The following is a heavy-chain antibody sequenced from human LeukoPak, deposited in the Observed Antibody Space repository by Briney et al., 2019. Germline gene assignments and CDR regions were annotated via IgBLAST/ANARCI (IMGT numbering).Heavy chain of an antibody. CDR1: GGSISSSSYY. CDR3: ARRNGEGGDAFDI. D-gene: IGHD7-27*01. J-gene: IGHJ3*02. CDR2: IYYGGST. Sequence: SETLSLTCTVSGGSISSSSYYWGWIRQPPGKGLEWIGSIYYGGSTYYNPSLKSRVTISVDTSKNQFSLKLSSVTAADTAVYYCARRNGEGGDAFDIWGQGTMVTVSS. V-gene: IGHV4-39*07.